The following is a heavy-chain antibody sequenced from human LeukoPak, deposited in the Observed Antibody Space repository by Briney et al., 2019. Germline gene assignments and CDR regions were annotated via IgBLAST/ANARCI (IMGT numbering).Heavy chain of an antibody. CDR3: ARAPGGGATDY. D-gene: IGHD3-10*01. Sequence: SETLSLTCTVSGGSISNNFWSWVRQPPGKGLELIGYIYNSGSTNYSPSLKSRLTISGDTSKVQLSLKLTSVTAADTAVYYCARAPGGGATDYWGQGTLVTVSS. J-gene: IGHJ4*02. CDR2: IYNSGST. V-gene: IGHV4-59*01. CDR1: GGSISNNF.